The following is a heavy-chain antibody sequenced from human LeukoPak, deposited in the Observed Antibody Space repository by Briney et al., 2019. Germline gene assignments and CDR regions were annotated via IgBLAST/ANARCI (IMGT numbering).Heavy chain of an antibody. Sequence: GSLRLSCTASGFTFSSYWMSWVRQAPGKGLEWVANIKQDGSEKYYVDSVKGRFTISRDNAKNSLYLQMDSLRAEDTAVYYCARDDCSSISCYHNWFDPWGQGTLVTVSS. CDR3: ARDDCSSISCYHNWFDP. J-gene: IGHJ5*02. CDR2: IKQDGSEK. CDR1: GFTFSSYW. V-gene: IGHV3-7*01. D-gene: IGHD2-2*01.